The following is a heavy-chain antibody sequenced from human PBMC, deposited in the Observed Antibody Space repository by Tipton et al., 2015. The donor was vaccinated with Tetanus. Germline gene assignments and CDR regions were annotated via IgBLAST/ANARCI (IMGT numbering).Heavy chain of an antibody. D-gene: IGHD6-19*01. CDR2: MFYSGNT. V-gene: IGHV4-59*12. J-gene: IGHJ6*02. Sequence: TLSLTCNVSGGSISGYSWTWIRQPPGKGLEWIGNMFYSGNTIYNPSLKSRVTISVDTSTNQFSLRLRSVTAADTAVYYCARVVEVAVAGMGLYYYYGMDVWGQGTTVTVSS. CDR3: ARVVEVAVAGMGLYYYYGMDV. CDR1: GGSISGYS.